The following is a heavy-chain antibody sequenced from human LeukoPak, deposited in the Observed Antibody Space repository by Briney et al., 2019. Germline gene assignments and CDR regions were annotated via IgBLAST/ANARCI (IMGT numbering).Heavy chain of an antibody. CDR2: IDPSDSYT. D-gene: IGHD7-27*01. CDR3: ARTTGPHHFDC. J-gene: IGHJ4*02. CDR1: GYSFTSYW. Sequence: GESLKISCKGSGYSFTSYWISWVRQMPGRGLEWMGRIDPSDSYTNYSPSFQGHATISADKSISTAYLQWSSLKASDTAMYYCARTTGPHHFDCWGQGALVTVSS. V-gene: IGHV5-10-1*01.